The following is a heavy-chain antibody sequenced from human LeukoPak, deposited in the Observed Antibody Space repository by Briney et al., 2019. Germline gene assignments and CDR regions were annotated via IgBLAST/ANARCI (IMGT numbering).Heavy chain of an antibody. D-gene: IGHD1-26*01. Sequence: GGSLRLSCAASGFTFSSYGMSWVRQAPGKGLEWLSYISSTSSAIYYADSLKGRFTISRDKAKNSLYLQMDSLRAEDTAVYYCARVIGSYGDSAYWGQGTLVTVSS. CDR2: ISSTSSAI. J-gene: IGHJ4*02. CDR1: GFTFSSYG. V-gene: IGHV3-48*01. CDR3: ARVIGSYGDSAY.